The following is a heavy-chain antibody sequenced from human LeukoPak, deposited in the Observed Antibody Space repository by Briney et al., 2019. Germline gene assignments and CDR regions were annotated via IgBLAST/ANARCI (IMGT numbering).Heavy chain of an antibody. CDR3: ARVARGGFDP. CDR1: GFTFSTYS. CDR2: IRTKANSYTT. J-gene: IGHJ5*02. Sequence: GGSLRLSCAASGFTFSTYSMNWVRQAPGKGLEWVGRIRTKANSYTTEYAESVIGRFTISRDDSKNSLYLQMNSLKTEDTAVYYCARVARGGFDPWGQGTLVTVSS. V-gene: IGHV3-72*01.